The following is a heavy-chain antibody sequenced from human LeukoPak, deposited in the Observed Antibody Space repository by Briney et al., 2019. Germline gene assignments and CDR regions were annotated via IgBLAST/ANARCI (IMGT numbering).Heavy chain of an antibody. Sequence: PGGSLRLSCAASGFTFSSYAMHWVRQAPGKGLEWVAVISYDGSNEHYADSVKGRFTISRDNSKNTLYLQMNSLRAEDTAVYYCARETSDDFWSGYLAYYYYHMDVWGKGTTVTVSS. J-gene: IGHJ6*03. V-gene: IGHV3-30*04. CDR3: ARETSDDFWSGYLAYYYYHMDV. CDR2: ISYDGSNE. D-gene: IGHD3-3*01. CDR1: GFTFSSYA.